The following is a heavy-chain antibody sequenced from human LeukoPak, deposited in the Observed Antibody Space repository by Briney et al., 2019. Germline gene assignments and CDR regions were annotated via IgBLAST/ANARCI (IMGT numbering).Heavy chain of an antibody. CDR1: GFIFSDYV. CDR3: ARRDIVVVVSASDY. J-gene: IGHJ4*02. Sequence: GESLRLSCAASGFIFSDYVMIWVRQAPGKGLGWVSGITASGDRTYYADSVKGRFTMSRDNSKNTVYLQMNSLRVDDTAVYYRARRDIVVVVSASDYWGQGTLVTVSS. V-gene: IGHV3-23*01. CDR2: ITASGDRT. D-gene: IGHD2-15*01.